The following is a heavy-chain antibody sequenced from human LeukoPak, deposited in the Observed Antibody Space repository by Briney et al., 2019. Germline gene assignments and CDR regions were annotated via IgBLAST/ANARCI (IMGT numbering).Heavy chain of an antibody. CDR3: ARWIAAAGTDY. V-gene: IGHV1-46*01. Sequence: ASVKVSCKASGYTFTSYYMHWVRQAPGQGLEWMGIISPSGGSTSYAQKFQGRVTMTRDTSTSTVYMELSSLRSEDTAVYYCARWIAAAGTDYWGQGTLVTVSS. D-gene: IGHD6-13*01. J-gene: IGHJ4*02. CDR2: ISPSGGST. CDR1: GYTFTSYY.